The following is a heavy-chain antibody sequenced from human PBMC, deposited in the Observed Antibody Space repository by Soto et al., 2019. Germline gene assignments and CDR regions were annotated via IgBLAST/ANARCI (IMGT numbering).Heavy chain of an antibody. V-gene: IGHV3-64D*06. Sequence: PGGSLRLSCSASGFTFSSYAMHWVRQAPGKGLEYVSAISSNGGSTYYADSVKGRFTISRDNSKTTLYLQMSSLRAEGTAVYDCRSSPRRRFDYWGQGTLVTVSS. J-gene: IGHJ4*02. CDR2: ISSNGGST. CDR1: GFTFSSYA. D-gene: IGHD1-26*01. CDR3: RSSPRRRFDY.